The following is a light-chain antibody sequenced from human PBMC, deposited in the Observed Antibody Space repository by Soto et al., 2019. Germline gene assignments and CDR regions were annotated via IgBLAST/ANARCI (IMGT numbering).Light chain of an antibody. J-gene: IGKJ1*01. CDR1: QSVSSSY. Sequence: EIVLPQSPGTLPLSPGASATLSRRASQSVSSSYLAWYQQKPGQAPRLLIYGASSRATGIPTRFSGSGSGTDFTLTISSLEPEDFAVYYCQQYGSSGTFGQGTKVDIK. CDR2: GAS. V-gene: IGKV3-20*01. CDR3: QQYGSSGT.